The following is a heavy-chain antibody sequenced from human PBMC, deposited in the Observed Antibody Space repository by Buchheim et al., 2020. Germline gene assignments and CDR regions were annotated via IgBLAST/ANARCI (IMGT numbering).Heavy chain of an antibody. CDR1: GGSFSGYY. D-gene: IGHD3-22*01. V-gene: IGHV4-34*01. Sequence: QVQLQQWGAGLLKPSETLSLTCAVYGGSFSGYYWNWIRQPPGKGLEWIGEINHSGSTNYNPSLKSRVTLSVDTSKNQFSLKLSSVTTADTAVYYCATSYDSSGYHIFQHWGQGTL. CDR2: INHSGST. CDR3: ATSYDSSGYHIFQH. J-gene: IGHJ1*01.